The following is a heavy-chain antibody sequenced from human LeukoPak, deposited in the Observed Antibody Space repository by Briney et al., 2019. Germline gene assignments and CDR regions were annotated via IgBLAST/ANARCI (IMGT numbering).Heavy chain of an antibody. CDR2: IYHSGST. V-gene: IGHV4-4*02. CDR3: ARDPLSGSSYYYYYGMDV. CDR1: GGSISSSNW. J-gene: IGHJ6*02. D-gene: IGHD1-26*01. Sequence: PSETLSLTCGVSGGSISSSNWWSWVRQPPGKGLEWIGEIYHSGSTNYNPSLKSRVTISVDKSKNQFSLKLSSVTAADTAVYYCARDPLSGSSYYYYYGMDVWGQGTTVTVSS.